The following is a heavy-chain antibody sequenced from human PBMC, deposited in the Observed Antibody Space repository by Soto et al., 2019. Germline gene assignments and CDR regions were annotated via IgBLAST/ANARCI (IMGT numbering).Heavy chain of an antibody. D-gene: IGHD1-26*01. J-gene: IGHJ4*02. CDR3: ARTEWELSV. V-gene: IGHV3-30*03. Sequence: PGGSLRLSCAASGFSFSSYGMHWVRQAPGKGLEWVAVISNDGGSKYYADSVKGRSTISRDNAKNSLYLQMNSLRAEDTAVYYCARTEWELSVWGQGTLVTVSS. CDR1: GFSFSSYG. CDR2: ISNDGGSK.